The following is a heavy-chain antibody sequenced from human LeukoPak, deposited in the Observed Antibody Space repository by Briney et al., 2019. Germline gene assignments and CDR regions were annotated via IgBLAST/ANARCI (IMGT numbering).Heavy chain of an antibody. J-gene: IGHJ4*02. CDR3: TVITDYYFVY. V-gene: IGHV3-7*03. CDR2: IKQGGSEK. D-gene: IGHD4-17*01. Sequence: GGSLRLSCAASGFTFSSYWMSWVRQAPGKGLEWVANIKQGGSEKYYVDSVKGRFTISRDNAKNSLYLQMNSLRAEDTAVYYCTVITDYYFVYWGQGNLVTVSS. CDR1: GFTFSSYW.